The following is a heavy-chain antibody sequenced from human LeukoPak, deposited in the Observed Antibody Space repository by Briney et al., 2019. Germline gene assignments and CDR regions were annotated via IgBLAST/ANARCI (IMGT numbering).Heavy chain of an antibody. CDR3: VVAAAGDDAFDI. V-gene: IGHV3-21*04. D-gene: IGHD6-13*01. Sequence: GGSLRLSCVASGFTFDTNSMNWLRQAPGKGLEWLSSITGSSDYIYYADSVKGRFTISRDNAKNSLYLQMNSLRAEDMALYYCVVAAAGDDAFDIWGQGTMVTVSS. CDR2: ITGSSDYI. CDR1: GFTFDTNS. J-gene: IGHJ3*02.